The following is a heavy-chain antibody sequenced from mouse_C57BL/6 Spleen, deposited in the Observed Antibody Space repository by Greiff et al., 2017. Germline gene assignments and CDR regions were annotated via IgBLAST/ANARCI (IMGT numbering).Heavy chain of an antibody. Sequence: EVHLVESGPGLVKPSQSLSLTCSVTGYSITSGYYWNWIRQFPGNKLEWMGYISYDGSNNYNPSLKNRISITRDSSKNQFFLKLNSVTTEDTATYYCARFDYPYYFDYWGQGTTLTVSS. CDR3: ARFDYPYYFDY. J-gene: IGHJ2*01. CDR2: ISYDGSN. V-gene: IGHV3-6*01. D-gene: IGHD2-4*01. CDR1: GYSITSGYY.